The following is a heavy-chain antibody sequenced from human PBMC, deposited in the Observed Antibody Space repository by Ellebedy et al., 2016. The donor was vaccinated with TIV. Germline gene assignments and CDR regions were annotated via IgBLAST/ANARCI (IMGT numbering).Heavy chain of an antibody. D-gene: IGHD2-21*02. CDR2: IWYDGSNK. CDR1: GFIFNNYG. Sequence: GESLKISCTASGFIFNNYGMNWVRQAPGKGLEWVAFIWYDGSNKYYADSVKGRFTISRDNSKNTLSLQMNSLGVEDTAVFYCARDRHVDRGDCLDYWGQGTLVTVSS. CDR3: ARDRHVDRGDCLDY. V-gene: IGHV3-33*01. J-gene: IGHJ4*02.